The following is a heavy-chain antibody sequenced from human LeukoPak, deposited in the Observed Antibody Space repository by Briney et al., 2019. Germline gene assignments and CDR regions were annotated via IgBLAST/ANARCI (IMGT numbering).Heavy chain of an antibody. CDR3: TRDRVFVRRGPRD. J-gene: IGHJ4*02. CDR2: ISSSGSTI. Sequence: KPGGSLRLSCAASGFTFSDYYMSWIRQAPGKGLEWVSYISSSGSTIYYADSVKGRFTISRDNAKNSLYLQMNSLRAEDTAVYYCTRDRVFVRRGPRDWGQGTLVTVSS. D-gene: IGHD6-13*01. V-gene: IGHV3-11*01. CDR1: GFTFSDYY.